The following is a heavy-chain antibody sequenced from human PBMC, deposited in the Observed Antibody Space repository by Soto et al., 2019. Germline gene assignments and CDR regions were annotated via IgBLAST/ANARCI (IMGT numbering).Heavy chain of an antibody. CDR2: IYYSGST. CDR1: GGSISSGGYY. J-gene: IGHJ4*02. D-gene: IGHD3-16*02. Sequence: LSLTCTVSGGSISSGGYYWSWIRQHPGKGLEWIGYIYYSGSTYYNPSLKSRVTISVDRSKNQFSLKLSSVTAADTAVYYRARGYYDYVWGSYRHPNYFDYWGQGTLVTVSS. V-gene: IGHV4-31*03. CDR3: ARGYYDYVWGSYRHPNYFDY.